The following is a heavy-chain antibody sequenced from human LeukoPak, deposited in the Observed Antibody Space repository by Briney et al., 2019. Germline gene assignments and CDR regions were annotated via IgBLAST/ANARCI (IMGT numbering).Heavy chain of an antibody. CDR1: GGSFSGYY. Sequence: SETLSLTCAVYGGSFSGYYWSWIRQPPGKGLEWIGEINHSGSTNYNPSLKSRVTISVDTSKNQFSLKLSSVTAADTAVYYCARHGRYSSSWYRSAVAGTSHFDYWGQGTLVTVSS. V-gene: IGHV4-34*01. D-gene: IGHD6-13*01. J-gene: IGHJ4*02. CDR3: ARHGRYSSSWYRSAVAGTSHFDY. CDR2: INHSGST.